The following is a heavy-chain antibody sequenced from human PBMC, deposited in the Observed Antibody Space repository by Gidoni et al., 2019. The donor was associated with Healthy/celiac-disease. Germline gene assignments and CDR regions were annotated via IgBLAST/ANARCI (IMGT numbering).Heavy chain of an antibody. CDR3: ASPPYSSSWDPNDY. CDR2: INSDGSST. CDR1: GFTFSSYW. D-gene: IGHD6-13*01. J-gene: IGHJ4*02. Sequence: EVQLVESGGGLVQPGGSLRLSCAASGFTFSSYWMHWVRQAPGKGLVWVSRINSDGSSTSYADSVKGRFTISRDNAKNTLYLQMNSLRAEDTAVYYCASPPYSSSWDPNDYWGQGTLVTVSS. V-gene: IGHV3-74*01.